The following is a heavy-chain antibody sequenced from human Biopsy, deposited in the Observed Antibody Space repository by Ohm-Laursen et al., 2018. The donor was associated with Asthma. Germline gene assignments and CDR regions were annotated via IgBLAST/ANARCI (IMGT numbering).Heavy chain of an antibody. J-gene: IGHJ6*02. D-gene: IGHD1-26*01. CDR3: ARGSSSRLSQWELLVSGGKRAHSYYGMDV. V-gene: IGHV4-34*01. CDR1: GGSFSSNY. Sequence: SDTLSLTCAVYGGSFSSNYWSWIRQTPGKGLEWLGGNHYNGNNKYNPAPRSRLTLSVETSKNQLPLRLTSVTAADAAAYYCARGSSSRLSQWELLVSGGKRAHSYYGMDVWGQGTTVTVSS. CDR2: NHYNGNN.